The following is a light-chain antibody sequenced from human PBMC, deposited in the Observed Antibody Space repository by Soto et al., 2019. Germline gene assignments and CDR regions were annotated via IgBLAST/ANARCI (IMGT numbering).Light chain of an antibody. CDR3: QQYGSSPLT. CDR1: QSVSSSY. V-gene: IGKV3-20*01. J-gene: IGKJ1*01. CDR2: GAS. Sequence: EIVLTQCPGTLSLSPEERDTLSCRASQSVSSSYLAWYQQKPGQAPRLLIYGASSRATGIPDRFSGSGSGTDFTLTICRLEPEDFAVYYCQQYGSSPLTFGQGTKVDIK.